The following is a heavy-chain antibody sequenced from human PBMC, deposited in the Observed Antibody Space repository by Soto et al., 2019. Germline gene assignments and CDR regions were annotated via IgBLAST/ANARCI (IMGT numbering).Heavy chain of an antibody. V-gene: IGHV4-30-2*01. Sequence: QLQLQESGSGLVKPSQTLSLNCAVSGVSISDGGYSWSWIRQPPGKGLEWIGYTHVSGATYYNLSVTGRVTLSVDRSRNQVSLNLRSMTAAETSVYYCARSPFYGSKRHFDYWGQGTLVSVSS. D-gene: IGHD3-10*01. CDR1: GVSISDGGYS. CDR2: THVSGAT. J-gene: IGHJ4*02. CDR3: ARSPFYGSKRHFDY.